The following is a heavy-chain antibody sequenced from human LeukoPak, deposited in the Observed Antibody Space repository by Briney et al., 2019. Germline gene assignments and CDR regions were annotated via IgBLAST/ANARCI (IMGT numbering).Heavy chain of an antibody. V-gene: IGHV4-30-2*01. CDR3: ARDCDGDCYSAFDI. D-gene: IGHD2-21*02. J-gene: IGHJ3*02. Sequence: SETLSLTCAVSGGSISSGGYSWSWIRQPPGKGLEWIGYIYHSGSTYYNPSLKSRVTISVDRSKNQFSLKLSSVTAADTAVYYCARDCDGDCYSAFDIWGQGTMVTVSS. CDR1: GGSISSGGYS. CDR2: IYHSGST.